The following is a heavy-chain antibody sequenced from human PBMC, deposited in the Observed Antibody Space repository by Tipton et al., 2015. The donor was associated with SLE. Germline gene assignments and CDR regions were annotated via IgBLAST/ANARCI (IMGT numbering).Heavy chain of an antibody. V-gene: IGHV3-7*01. Sequence: SLRLSCAASGFTFNTYWMTWVRQAPGKGLEWVANIKQDGSQKYYVDSVKGRFAISRDNAKNSLYLQMSSLRAEDTAVYYCATLVGATGYYHMEVWGKGTTVTVSS. CDR2: IKQDGSQK. CDR3: ATLVGATGYYHMEV. D-gene: IGHD1-26*01. J-gene: IGHJ6*03. CDR1: GFTFNTYW.